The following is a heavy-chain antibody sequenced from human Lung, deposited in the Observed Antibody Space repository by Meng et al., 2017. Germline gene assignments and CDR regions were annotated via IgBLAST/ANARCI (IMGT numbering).Heavy chain of an antibody. Sequence: VKVVGAGGGLVTPGGPLRIYCAAHGLTFRSYWMHWVRQAPGKGLVWVSRIRGDGGSIVYADSVKGRFTISRDNAKNTLFLQMNSLRAEDTAVYNCARESGYFEYWGQGILVTVSS. CDR3: ARESGYFEY. CDR2: IRGDGGSI. CDR1: GLTFRSYW. V-gene: IGHV3-74*03. J-gene: IGHJ4*02.